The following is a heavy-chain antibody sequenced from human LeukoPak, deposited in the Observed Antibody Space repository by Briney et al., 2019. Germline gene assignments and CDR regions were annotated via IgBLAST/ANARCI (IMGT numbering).Heavy chain of an antibody. Sequence: ASVKVSCKASGYTFTSYYMHWVRQAPGQGLEWMGIINPSGGSTSYAQKFQGRVTMTTYTSTTTAYMELRSLRSDDTAVYYCARGIYSGYDAPALNYWGQGTLVTVSS. J-gene: IGHJ4*02. D-gene: IGHD5-12*01. CDR2: INPSGGST. CDR1: GYTFTSYY. V-gene: IGHV1-46*01. CDR3: ARGIYSGYDAPALNY.